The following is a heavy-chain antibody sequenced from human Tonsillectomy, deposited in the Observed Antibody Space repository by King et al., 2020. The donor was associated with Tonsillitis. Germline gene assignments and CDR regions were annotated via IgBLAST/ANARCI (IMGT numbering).Heavy chain of an antibody. V-gene: IGHV3-13*01. CDR3: ARGVDSGSGSYTFPRVALDI. CDR2: VGTAGDT. J-gene: IGHJ3*02. CDR1: GFTFSSYD. Sequence: VQLVECGGGLVQPGVSLRLSCAASGFTFSSYDMHCVRQVTGKGLEWVSTVGTAGDTYYPGSVKGRFTIFRENAKNSLFLQMNSLRAGDPAVYYCARGVDSGSGSYTFPRVALDIWGRGTLVSVSS. D-gene: IGHD3-10*01.